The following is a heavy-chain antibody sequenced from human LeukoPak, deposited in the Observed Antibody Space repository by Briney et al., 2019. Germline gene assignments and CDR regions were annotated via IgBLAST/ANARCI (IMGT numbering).Heavy chain of an antibody. CDR3: ATPMVRGVGHYWYFDL. Sequence: ASVKVSCKASGYTFTSYGISWVRQAPGQGLEWMGIINPSGGSTSYAQKFQGRVTMTRDTSTSTVYMELSSLRSEDAAVYYCATPMVRGVGHYWYFDLWGRGTLVTVSS. J-gene: IGHJ2*01. V-gene: IGHV1-46*01. D-gene: IGHD3-10*01. CDR2: INPSGGST. CDR1: GYTFTSYG.